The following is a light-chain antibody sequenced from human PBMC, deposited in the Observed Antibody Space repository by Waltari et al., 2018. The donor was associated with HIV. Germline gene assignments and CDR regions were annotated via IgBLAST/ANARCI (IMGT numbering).Light chain of an antibody. V-gene: IGKV3-20*01. CDR1: ESVDSSY. CDR2: GAS. CDR3: QHFNT. J-gene: IGKJ2*01. Sequence: VLTQSPGTLSLSPGERATLSCRASESVDSSYLAWYRQRRGQAPRLRIYGASTRAAGIPDRFTGSGSGTDFTLTISRLEAEDFAVYYCQHFNTFGQGTKVEIK.